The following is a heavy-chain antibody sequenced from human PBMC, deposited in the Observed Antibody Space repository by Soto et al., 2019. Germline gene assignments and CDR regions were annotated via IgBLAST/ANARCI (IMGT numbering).Heavy chain of an antibody. D-gene: IGHD3-10*01. CDR2: INGDSTTI. CDR3: VRDRGNPDSFNV. J-gene: IGHJ3*01. CDR1: GYTFSPFW. Sequence: EVQLVESGGGLVQPGESLRLSCAASGYTFSPFWMHWVRQAPGKGLVWVSHINGDSTTILYADSVRGRFTISRDNAKNTHYLQMNSLKGEDTAVYYCVRDRGNPDSFNVWGRGTMVTVSS. V-gene: IGHV3-74*01.